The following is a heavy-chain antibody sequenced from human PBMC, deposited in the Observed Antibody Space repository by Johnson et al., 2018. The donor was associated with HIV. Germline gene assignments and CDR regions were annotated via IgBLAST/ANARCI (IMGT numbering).Heavy chain of an antibody. Sequence: QVQLVESGGGVVQPGGSLRLSCAASGFTFSSYAMHWVRQALGKGLEWVAVIWYDGSYKYYADSVKGRFTIPRDNSKNTLYLQMGSLRAEDMAVYYCARCSGYYGGAFEIWCPGTMVPVAA. CDR2: IWYDGSYK. CDR1: GFTFSSYA. V-gene: IGHV3-33*01. J-gene: IGHJ3*02. CDR3: ARCSGYYGGAFEI. D-gene: IGHD3-22*01.